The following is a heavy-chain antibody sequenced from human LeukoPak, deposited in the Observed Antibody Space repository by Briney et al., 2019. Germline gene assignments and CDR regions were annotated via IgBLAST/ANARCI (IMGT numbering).Heavy chain of an antibody. V-gene: IGHV3-53*01. D-gene: IGHD6-19*01. CDR3: ASWPVGWYGEDS. CDR2: IYGGGST. CDR1: GLRVSSNF. Sequence: PGGSLRLSCAATGLRVSSNFMSWVRQAPGKGLDWVSVIYGGGSTYYADSVKGRFTISRDSPKNTLYLQMNSLRVEDTAVYYCASWPVGWYGEDSWGQGTLVTVSS. J-gene: IGHJ4*02.